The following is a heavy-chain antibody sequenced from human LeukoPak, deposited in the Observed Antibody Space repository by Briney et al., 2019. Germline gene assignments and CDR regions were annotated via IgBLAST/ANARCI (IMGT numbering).Heavy chain of an antibody. CDR1: GFTFSGYG. J-gene: IGHJ5*02. V-gene: IGHV3-23*01. CDR2: ISSSGGST. CDR3: VKGGSGSYDPLNWFDP. D-gene: IGHD1-26*01. Sequence: GASLRLSCAASGFTFSGYGMSWVRQAPGKGLEWVSSISSSGGSTYYVDSVKGRFSISRDNSKNTLYLQMDSLRGEDTAIYYCVKGGSGSYDPLNWFDPWGQGTLVTVSS.